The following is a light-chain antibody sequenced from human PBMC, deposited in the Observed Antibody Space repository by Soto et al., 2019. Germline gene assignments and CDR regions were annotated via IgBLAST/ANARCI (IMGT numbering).Light chain of an antibody. CDR3: QHSCGIPYS. J-gene: IGKJ2*01. CDR2: AAS. CDR1: QTISTY. V-gene: IGKV1-39*01. Sequence: DIQMTQSPSSLSASVGDRVTITCRASQTISTYLNWYQQNPGKAPKLLIYAASTLQSGVPSRFSGSGSGTDFTVTISSLQPDDFATSYGQHSCGIPYSFGQRPKLGI.